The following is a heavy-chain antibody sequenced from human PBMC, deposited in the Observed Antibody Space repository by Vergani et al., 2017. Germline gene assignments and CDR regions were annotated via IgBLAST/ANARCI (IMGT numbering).Heavy chain of an antibody. Sequence: QVQLQQWGAGLLKPSEPLSLTCGVSGGSFSGYFWSWIRQSPGKELEWIGEIRPGANSNRNPSLKSRATLSLDSSKKQFSLRLRSVTAADTAVYYCARGLMRNITLFGESIIRGTDAFHVWGQGTMVTVSS. V-gene: IGHV4-34*04. CDR2: IRPGANS. D-gene: IGHD3-3*01. CDR3: ARGLMRNITLFGESIIRGTDAFHV. J-gene: IGHJ3*01. CDR1: GGSFSGYF.